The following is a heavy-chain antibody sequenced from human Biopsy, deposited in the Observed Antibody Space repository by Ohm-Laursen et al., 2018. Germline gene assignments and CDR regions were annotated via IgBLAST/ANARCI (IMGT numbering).Heavy chain of an antibody. J-gene: IGHJ2*01. V-gene: IGHV4-59*01. Sequence: GTLSLTCTVSGVSISTYYWSWIRQSPGRGLEWIAYIYYSGSTDYNPSLKSRVTISLDTSKNQFSLKLSSVTPADTAIYYCARDRGYYSDRTVPGYFDLWGRGTLVTVSS. CDR2: IYYSGST. D-gene: IGHD3-22*01. CDR1: GVSISTYY. CDR3: ARDRGYYSDRTVPGYFDL.